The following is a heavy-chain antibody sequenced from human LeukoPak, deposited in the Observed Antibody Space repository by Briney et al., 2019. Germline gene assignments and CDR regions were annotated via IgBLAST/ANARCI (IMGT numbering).Heavy chain of an antibody. CDR3: ASSPPGIAVAGIDY. D-gene: IGHD6-19*01. V-gene: IGHV3-30-3*01. CDR2: ISYDGSNK. Sequence: GGSLRLSCAASGFTFSSYAMHWVRQAPGKGLEWVAVISYDGSNKYYADSVKGRFTISRDNAKNSLYLQMNSLRAEDTAVYYCASSPPGIAVAGIDYWGQGTLVTVSS. J-gene: IGHJ4*02. CDR1: GFTFSSYA.